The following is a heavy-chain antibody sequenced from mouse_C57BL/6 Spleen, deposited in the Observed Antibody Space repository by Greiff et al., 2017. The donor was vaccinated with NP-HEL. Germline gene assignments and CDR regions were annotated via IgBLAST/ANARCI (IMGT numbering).Heavy chain of an antibody. D-gene: IGHD1-1*01. Sequence: VKLVESGAELVRPGASVTLSCKASGYTFTDYEMHWVKQTPVHGLEWIGAIDPETGGTAYNQKFKGKAILTADKSSSTAYMELRSLTSEDSAVYYCTIITTVVDWYFDVWGTGTTVTVSS. CDR1: GYTFTDYE. J-gene: IGHJ1*03. CDR3: TIITTVVDWYFDV. CDR2: IDPETGGT. V-gene: IGHV1-15*01.